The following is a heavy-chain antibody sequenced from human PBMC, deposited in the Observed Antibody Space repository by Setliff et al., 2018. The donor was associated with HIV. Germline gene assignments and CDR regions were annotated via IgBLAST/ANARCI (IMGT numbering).Heavy chain of an antibody. D-gene: IGHD3-10*01. Sequence: SETLSLTCTVSGGSISSSSYYWGWIRQPPGKGLEWIGSIYYSGSTYYNPSLKSRVTMSIDTSKNQFSLKLSSVTAADTAVYYCARDNSYYYGSGSHYWYGMDVWGQGTTVTVSS. CDR1: GGSISSSSYY. CDR2: IYYSGST. V-gene: IGHV4-39*07. J-gene: IGHJ6*01. CDR3: ARDNSYYYGSGSHYWYGMDV.